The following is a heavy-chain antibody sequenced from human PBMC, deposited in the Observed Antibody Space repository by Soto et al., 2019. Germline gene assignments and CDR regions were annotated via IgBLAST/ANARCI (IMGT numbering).Heavy chain of an antibody. CDR3: ATSFGVAAAGPFDY. Sequence: QVQLQESGPGLVKPSQTLSLTCTVSGGSISSGGYYWSWIRQHPGKGLEWIGYIYYSGSTYYNPSLKTRVTRSVDTSKNQFSLKLSSVTAADPAVYYCATSFGVAAAGPFDYWGQGTLVTVSS. D-gene: IGHD6-13*01. CDR1: GGSISSGGYY. CDR2: IYYSGST. V-gene: IGHV4-31*03. J-gene: IGHJ4*02.